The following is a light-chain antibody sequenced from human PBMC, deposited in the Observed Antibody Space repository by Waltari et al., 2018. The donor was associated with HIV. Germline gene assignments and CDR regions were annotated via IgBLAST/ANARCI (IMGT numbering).Light chain of an antibody. CDR3: SSYAGSNNYVV. J-gene: IGLJ2*01. Sequence: QSALTQPPSASGSPGQPVTIACTGTSSDVGGYNSVSSYQQYPGKAPKLMIYEVTKRPSGVPDRFSGSKSGNTASLTVSGLQAEDEADYYCSSYAGSNNYVVFGGGTRLTVL. CDR2: EVT. V-gene: IGLV2-8*01. CDR1: SSDVGGYNS.